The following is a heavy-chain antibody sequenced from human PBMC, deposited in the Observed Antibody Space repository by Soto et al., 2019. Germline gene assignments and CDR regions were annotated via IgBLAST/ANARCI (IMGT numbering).Heavy chain of an antibody. CDR3: AKARYYDSTGYLYYFDY. CDR2: ISGSGGST. Sequence: GGSLRLSCAASGFTFSSYAMSWVRQAPGKGLEWVSSISGSGGSTYYADSVKGRFTISRDNSKNTLYLQMNSLRAEDTAVYYCAKARYYDSTGYLYYFDYWGQGTLVTVSP. CDR1: GFTFSSYA. D-gene: IGHD3-22*01. V-gene: IGHV3-23*01. J-gene: IGHJ4*02.